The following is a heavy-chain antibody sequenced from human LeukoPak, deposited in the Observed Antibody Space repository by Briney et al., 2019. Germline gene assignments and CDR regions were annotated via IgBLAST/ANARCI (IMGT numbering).Heavy chain of an antibody. J-gene: IGHJ4*02. D-gene: IGHD1-20*01. CDR2: IGSSGSTL. CDR3: ARRRYNWNAIDY. CDR1: GFTFSDYY. Sequence: PGGSLRLSCAASGFTFSDYYMSWIRQAPGKGLEWVSYIGSSGSTLYYADSVKGRITISRDNAKNSLYLQMNSLRAEDTAVYYCARRRYNWNAIDYWGQGTLVTVSS. V-gene: IGHV3-11*01.